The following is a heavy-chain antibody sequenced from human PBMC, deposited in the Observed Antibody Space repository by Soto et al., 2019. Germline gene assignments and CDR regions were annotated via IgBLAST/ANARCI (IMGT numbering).Heavy chain of an antibody. CDR3: LREELGLEIDY. Sequence: HPGGPLRHTCEAYELTFSGNWMYWLPQAPGKGLVWVSHINNDGSDTTYADSVKGRFTISRDNAKNTLYLQMNSLRAEDTAVYYFLREELGLEIDYLGMKNLVTVDS. V-gene: IGHV3-74*01. D-gene: IGHD1-26*01. CDR1: ELTFSGNW. J-gene: IGHJ4*02. CDR2: INNDGSDT.